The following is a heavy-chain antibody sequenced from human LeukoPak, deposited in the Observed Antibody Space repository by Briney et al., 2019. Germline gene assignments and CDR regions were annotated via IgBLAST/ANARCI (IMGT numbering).Heavy chain of an antibody. D-gene: IGHD1-26*01. J-gene: IGHJ4*02. V-gene: IGHV3-15*01. CDR3: TASGSYYDFFVVDY. CDR2: IKSKTDGGTT. Sequence: GGSLRLSCAASGFTFSSYAMHWVRQAPGKGLEWVGRIKSKTDGGTTDYAAPVKGRFTISRDDSKNTLYLQMNSLKAEDTAVYYCTASGSYYDFFVVDYWGQGTLVTVSS. CDR1: GFTFSSYA.